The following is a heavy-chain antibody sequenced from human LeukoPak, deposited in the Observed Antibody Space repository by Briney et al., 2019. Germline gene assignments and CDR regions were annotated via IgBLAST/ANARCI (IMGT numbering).Heavy chain of an antibody. D-gene: IGHD6-13*01. CDR1: GGSISSYY. V-gene: IGHV4-59*01. CDR3: ARGESSPPSYYYYYMDV. CDR2: IYYSGST. Sequence: PSETLSLTCTVSGGSISSYYWSWIRQSPGKGLEWIGYIYYSGSTNYNPSLKSRVTISVDTSKNQFSLKLNSVTAADTAVYYCARGESSPPSYYYYYMDVWGKGTTVTVSS. J-gene: IGHJ6*03.